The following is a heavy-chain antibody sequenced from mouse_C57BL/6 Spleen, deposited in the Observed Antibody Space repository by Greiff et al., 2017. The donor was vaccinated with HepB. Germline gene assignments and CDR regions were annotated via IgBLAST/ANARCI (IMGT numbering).Heavy chain of an antibody. J-gene: IGHJ3*01. CDR1: GFNIKDDY. CDR3: TNYGSSLFAY. CDR2: IDPENGDT. V-gene: IGHV14-4*01. D-gene: IGHD1-1*01. Sequence: EVQLQQSGAELVRPGASVKLSCTASGFNIKDDYMHWVKQRPEQGLEWIGWIDPENGDTEYASKFQGKATITADTSSNTAYLHLSSLTSEDTAVYYCTNYGSSLFAYWGQGTLVTVSA.